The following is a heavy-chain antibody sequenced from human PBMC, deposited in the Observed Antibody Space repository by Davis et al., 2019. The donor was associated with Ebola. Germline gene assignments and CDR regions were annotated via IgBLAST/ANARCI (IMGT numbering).Heavy chain of an antibody. Sequence: GESLKISCAASGFTFNIFDMHWVRQAPGKGLEWVAFIRYDGSNKYYADSVKGRFTISRDNSKNTLYLQMNSLRAEDTAVYYCAKEATYFAALYYYGMDVWGQGTTVTVSS. CDR1: GFTFNIFD. CDR2: IRYDGSNK. V-gene: IGHV3-30*02. CDR3: AKEATYFAALYYYGMDV. J-gene: IGHJ6*02. D-gene: IGHD3-9*01.